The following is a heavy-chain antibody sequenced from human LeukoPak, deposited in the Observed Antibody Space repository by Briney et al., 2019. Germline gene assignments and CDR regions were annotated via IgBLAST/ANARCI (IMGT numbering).Heavy chain of an antibody. J-gene: IGHJ5*02. CDR3: ARDLGIAAAGMGWFDP. CDR1: GFTFSSYW. Sequence: GGSLRLSCAASGFTFSSYWMSWVRQAPGKGLEWVANIKQDGSEKYYVDSVKGRFTISRDSAKNSLYLQMNSLRAEDTAVYYCARDLGIAAAGMGWFDPWGQGTLVTVSS. D-gene: IGHD6-13*01. V-gene: IGHV3-7*01. CDR2: IKQDGSEK.